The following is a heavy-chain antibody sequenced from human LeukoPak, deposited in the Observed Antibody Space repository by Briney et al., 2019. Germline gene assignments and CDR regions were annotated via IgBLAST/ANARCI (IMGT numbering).Heavy chain of an antibody. D-gene: IGHD6-13*01. CDR2: IYYSGST. CDR3: AREIAAAGTGFDY. Sequence: SETLSLTCTVSGGSISSGGYYWSWIRQHPGKGLEWIGYIYYSGSTYYNPSLKSRVTISVDTSKNQFSLKLSSVTAADTAVYYCAREIAAAGTGFDYWGQGTLVTVSS. CDR1: GGSISSGGYY. V-gene: IGHV4-31*03. J-gene: IGHJ4*02.